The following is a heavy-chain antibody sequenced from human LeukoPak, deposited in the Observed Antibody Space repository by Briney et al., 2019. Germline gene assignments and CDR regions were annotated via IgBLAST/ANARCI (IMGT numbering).Heavy chain of an antibody. CDR2: ITHSGST. V-gene: IGHV4-34*01. CDR1: GGSFSDYY. Sequence: SETLSLTCADYGGSFSDYYWSWIRQHPGGGLEWIGEITHSGSTHYNPPLKSRVAMSADTSKIQYSLILGSVTPAGTSVYHCARVTSFNRFGELWFDSWGEGTLVTVSS. D-gene: IGHD3-10*01. J-gene: IGHJ5*01. CDR3: ARVTSFNRFGELWFDS.